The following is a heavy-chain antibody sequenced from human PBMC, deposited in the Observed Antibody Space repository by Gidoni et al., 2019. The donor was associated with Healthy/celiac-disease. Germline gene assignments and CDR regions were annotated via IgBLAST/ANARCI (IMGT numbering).Heavy chain of an antibody. V-gene: IGHV4-61*02. CDR2: IYTSGST. CDR3: ARGRGGVLRY. Sequence: QVQLQESGPGLVKPSQTLSITCTVSGGSISSGSYYWSWIRQPAGKGLEWIGRIYTSGSTNYNPSLKSRVTISVDTSKNQFSLKLSSVTAADTAVYYCARGRGGVLRYWGQGTLVTVSS. D-gene: IGHD3-16*01. J-gene: IGHJ4*02. CDR1: GGSISSGSYY.